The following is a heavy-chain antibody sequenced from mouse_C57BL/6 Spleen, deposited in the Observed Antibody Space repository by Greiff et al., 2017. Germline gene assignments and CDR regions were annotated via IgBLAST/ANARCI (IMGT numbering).Heavy chain of an antibody. V-gene: IGHV1-69*01. Sequence: QVQLQQPGAELVMPGASVKLSCKASGYTFTSYWMHWVKQRPGQGLEWIGEIDPSDSYTNYNQKFKGKSTLTVDKSSSTAYVQLSSLTSEDSAVYYCARPSPYLYYFDYWGQGTTLTVSS. CDR3: ARPSPYLYYFDY. CDR1: GYTFTSYW. CDR2: IDPSDSYT. J-gene: IGHJ2*01. D-gene: IGHD5-5*01.